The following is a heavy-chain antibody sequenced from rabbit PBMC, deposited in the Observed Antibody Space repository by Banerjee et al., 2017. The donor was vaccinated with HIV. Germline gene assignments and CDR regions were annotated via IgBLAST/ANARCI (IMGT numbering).Heavy chain of an antibody. CDR2: IYVGSGTVN. CDR3: ARWAGYAGYGYAINL. J-gene: IGHJ4*01. CDR1: GFSFSSDYY. Sequence: QSLEESGGGLVQPEGSLTLTCTASGFSFSSDYYMCWVRQAPGKGLEWIACIYVGSGTVNYYASWAKGRFTISKTSSTTVTLQMTSLTAADTATYFCARWAGYAGYGYAINLWGPGTLVTVS. D-gene: IGHD6-1*01. V-gene: IGHV1S40*01.